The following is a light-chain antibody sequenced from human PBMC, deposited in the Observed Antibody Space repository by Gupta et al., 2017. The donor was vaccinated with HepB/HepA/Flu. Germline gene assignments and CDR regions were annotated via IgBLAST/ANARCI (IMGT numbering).Light chain of an antibody. CDR2: GAS. J-gene: IGKJ1*01. V-gene: IGKV1-39*01. Sequence: HMTQSPSSLSASVGDRVTITCRARQSMTNYLSGYQQKSVKAPKVLSDGASNLQSGVPSRFRRSGSGTEFTLTMSNLQPEDFGTDYCLRSHRTPASFGHGIRV. CDR1: QSMTNY. CDR3: LRSHRTPAS.